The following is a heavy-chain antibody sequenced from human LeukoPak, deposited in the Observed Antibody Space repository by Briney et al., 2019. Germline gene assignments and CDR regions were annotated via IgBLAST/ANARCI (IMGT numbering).Heavy chain of an antibody. CDR3: ARGGELPYNWFDP. Sequence: GASVKVSCKASGGTFSSYAISWVRQAPGQGLKWMGGIIPIFGTANYAQKFQGRVTITADESTSTAYMELSSLRSEDTAVYYCARGGELPYNWFDPWGQGTLVTVSS. CDR1: GGTFSSYA. J-gene: IGHJ5*02. CDR2: IIPIFGTA. V-gene: IGHV1-69*13. D-gene: IGHD1-7*01.